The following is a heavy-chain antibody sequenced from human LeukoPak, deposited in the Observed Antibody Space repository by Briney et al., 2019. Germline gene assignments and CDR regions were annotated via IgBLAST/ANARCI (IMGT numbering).Heavy chain of an antibody. D-gene: IGHD1-26*01. V-gene: IGHV4-59*01. CDR2: IYYSGTT. J-gene: IGHJ3*02. Sequence: SETLSLTCTVSGGSITSYYWSWIRQPPGKGLEWIGCIYYSGTTNYNPSLKSRVTISVDTSKNQFSLKLSSVTAADTAVYYCARVRDGSSFSAFDMWGQGTMVTVSS. CDR1: GGSITSYY. CDR3: ARVRDGSSFSAFDM.